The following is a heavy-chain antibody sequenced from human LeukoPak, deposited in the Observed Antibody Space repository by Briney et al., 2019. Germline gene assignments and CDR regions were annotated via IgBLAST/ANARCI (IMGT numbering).Heavy chain of an antibody. CDR3: AKGDCSSTSCYTDY. CDR1: EFTFDDYA. V-gene: IGHV3-9*01. CDR2: ISWNSGSI. Sequence: GGSLRLSCAASEFTFDDYAMHWVRQAPGKGLEWVSGISWNSGSIGYADSVKGRFTISRDNAKNSLYLQMNGLRAEDTALYYCAKGDCSSTSCYTDYWGQGTLVTVSS. J-gene: IGHJ4*02. D-gene: IGHD2-2*02.